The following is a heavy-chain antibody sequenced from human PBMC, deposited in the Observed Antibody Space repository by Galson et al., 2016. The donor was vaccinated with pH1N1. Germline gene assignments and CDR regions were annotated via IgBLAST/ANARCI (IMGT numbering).Heavy chain of an antibody. CDR1: GYNFTRHW. D-gene: IGHD1-1*01. V-gene: IGHV5-51*01. Sequence: QSGAEVKKPGESLKISCKGSGYNFTRHWIGWVRQMPGKGLEWMGSIYLDDSDTRYSPSFQGQVTISADKSIRTTYLQWSSLKASDTAIYYCARHVALDPPVEYYYIDVWGKGTTVIVSS. CDR2: IYLDDSDT. CDR3: ARHVALDPPVEYYYIDV. J-gene: IGHJ6*03.